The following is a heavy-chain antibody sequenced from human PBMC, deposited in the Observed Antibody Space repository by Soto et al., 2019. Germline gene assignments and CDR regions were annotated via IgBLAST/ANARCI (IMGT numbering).Heavy chain of an antibody. CDR1: GASISSSFHY. CDR3: ARTPSSYDPSCFDP. D-gene: IGHD3-16*01. J-gene: IGHJ5*02. V-gene: IGHV4-39*01. Sequence: QLHLQESGPGLVKPSETLSLTCIVSGASISSSFHYWGWIRQPPGKGLEWIGSIYYSGTTYYNPSLKSRLTLSVATSKNQFSLPLSSVTAADTAVYYCARTPSSYDPSCFDPWGQGTLVTVSS. CDR2: IYYSGTT.